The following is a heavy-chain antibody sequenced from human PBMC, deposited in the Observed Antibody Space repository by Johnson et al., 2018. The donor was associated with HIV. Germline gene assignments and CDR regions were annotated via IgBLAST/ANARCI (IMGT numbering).Heavy chain of an antibody. Sequence: QVQLVESGGGLVQPGGSLRLSCASSVFTFSSYAMHWVRQAPGKGLEWVAVISYDGNNKYYAYSVKGLFTISRDNSKNTLYLQMNSLRAEDTAVYYCAKDCSILGVGGGSDALDIWGQGTMVKVSP. V-gene: IGHV3-30*04. CDR3: AKDCSILGVGGGSDALDI. CDR2: ISYDGNNK. D-gene: IGHD3-3*01. CDR1: VFTFSSYA. J-gene: IGHJ3*02.